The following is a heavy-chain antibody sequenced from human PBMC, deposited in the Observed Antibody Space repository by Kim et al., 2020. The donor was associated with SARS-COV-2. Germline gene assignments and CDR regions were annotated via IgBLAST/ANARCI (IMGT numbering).Heavy chain of an antibody. CDR2: INHSGAT. Sequence: SETLSLTCAVHGGSFTDYYWTWIRQTPGKGLEWIGEINHSGATENNPSLKSRVTISVDTSKSQFSLKMTSVTAADTGIYYCARKVLALQLDSWGQGTRVT. D-gene: IGHD3-3*01. J-gene: IGHJ4*02. V-gene: IGHV4-34*01. CDR1: GGSFTDYY. CDR3: ARKVLALQLDS.